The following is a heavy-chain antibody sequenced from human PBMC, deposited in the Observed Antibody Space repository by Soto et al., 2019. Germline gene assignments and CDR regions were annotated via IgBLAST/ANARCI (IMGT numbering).Heavy chain of an antibody. CDR1: GFTVSSNY. CDR2: IYSGGST. CDR3: AREDYYDSSGYYGY. V-gene: IGHV3-53*01. J-gene: IGHJ4*02. D-gene: IGHD3-22*01. Sequence: GGSLRLSCAASGFTVSSNYMSWVRQAPGKGLEWVSVIYSGGSTYYADYVKGRFTISRDNSKNTLYLQMNSLRAEDTAVDYCAREDYYDSSGYYGYWGQGTLVTVSS.